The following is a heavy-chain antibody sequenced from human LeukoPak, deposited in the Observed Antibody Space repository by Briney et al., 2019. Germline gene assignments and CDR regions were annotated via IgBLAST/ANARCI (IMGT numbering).Heavy chain of an antibody. V-gene: IGHV3-43*02. CDR3: AKDIGGYSFAADY. D-gene: IGHD5-18*01. Sequence: GGSLRLSCAASGFTFDDYAMHWVRQGPGKGLEWVSLISGDGSITYYADSVKGRFTIYRDNSKNSLYLQMNSLRTEDTALYYRAKDIGGYSFAADYWGQGTLVTVSS. CDR2: ISGDGSIT. J-gene: IGHJ4*02. CDR1: GFTFDDYA.